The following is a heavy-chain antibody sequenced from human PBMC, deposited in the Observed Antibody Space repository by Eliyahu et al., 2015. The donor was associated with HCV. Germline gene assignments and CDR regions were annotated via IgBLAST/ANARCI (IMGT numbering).Heavy chain of an antibody. CDR3: TRDHNGLGC. CDR1: GFPFXSDP. D-gene: IGHD2-8*01. Sequence: EVQLVESGGGLVQPGGSLXXSCAAXGFPFXSDPWDWVRQAPGKGLVWVXRIVSDGSSXTYADSVKGRFTASRDNAKNTLYLQMNSLRAEDTAVYYCTRDHNGLGCWGQGTLVTVSS. J-gene: IGHJ4*02. V-gene: IGHV3-74*01. CDR2: IVSDGSSX.